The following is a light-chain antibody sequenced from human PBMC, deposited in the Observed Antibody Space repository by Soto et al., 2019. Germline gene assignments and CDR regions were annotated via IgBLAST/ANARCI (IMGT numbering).Light chain of an antibody. CDR3: QQSYSAPLA. Sequence: DIQMTQSPSSLSASVGERVTITCRASQTINSYLNWYQHNPGKAPNLLIYGASSLQSGVPSRFSGSVSGPDFTLTINSLQPEDFATYYCQQSYSAPLAFGGGTRVEIK. J-gene: IGKJ4*01. CDR2: GAS. CDR1: QTINSY. V-gene: IGKV1-39*01.